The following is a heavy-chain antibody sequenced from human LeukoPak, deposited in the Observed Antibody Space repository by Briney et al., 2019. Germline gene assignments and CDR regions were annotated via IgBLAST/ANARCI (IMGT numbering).Heavy chain of an antibody. D-gene: IGHD1-14*01. Sequence: SETLSLTCAVYGGSFSDYYWSWIRQPPGKGLEWIGKINHSGSTNYNPSLKSRVTISVDTSKNQFSLKLSSVTAADTAVYYCARGRITTRYFDLWGRGTLVTVSS. V-gene: IGHV4-34*01. CDR3: ARGRITTRYFDL. CDR1: GGSFSDYY. J-gene: IGHJ2*01. CDR2: INHSGST.